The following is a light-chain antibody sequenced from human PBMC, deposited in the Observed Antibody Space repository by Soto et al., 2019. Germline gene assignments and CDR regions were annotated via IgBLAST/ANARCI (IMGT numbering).Light chain of an antibody. CDR3: SSYTSRTTLVL. V-gene: IGLV2-14*03. Sequence: QSALTQPASVSGSPGQSITISCTGTSSDVGGYEYVSWYQHHPGKAPKLMIYDVSNRPSGASTRFSGSKSGNTASLTISGLQAEDEADYYCSSYTSRTTLVLFGGGTKLTVL. J-gene: IGLJ2*01. CDR2: DVS. CDR1: SSDVGGYEY.